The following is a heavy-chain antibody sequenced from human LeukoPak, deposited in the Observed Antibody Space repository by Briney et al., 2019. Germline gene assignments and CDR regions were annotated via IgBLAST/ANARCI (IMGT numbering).Heavy chain of an antibody. V-gene: IGHV3-23*01. CDR2: ISGSGGST. D-gene: IGHD4-23*01. Sequence: GGSLRLSCAASGFTFSSYGMRWVRQAPGKGLEWVSAISGSGGSTYYADSVKGRFTISRDNAKNSLYLQMNSLRAEDAAVYYCARDYGGSSPFDYWGQGTLVTVSS. CDR3: ARDYGGSSPFDY. J-gene: IGHJ4*02. CDR1: GFTFSSYG.